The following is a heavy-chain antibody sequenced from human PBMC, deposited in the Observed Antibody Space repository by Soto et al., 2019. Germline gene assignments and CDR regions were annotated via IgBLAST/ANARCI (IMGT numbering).Heavy chain of an antibody. D-gene: IGHD3-10*01. Sequence: EVQLLESGGGLVQPGGSLRLSCAASGFTFSSYAMNWVRQAPGEGLEWVSDIVASGSSTYYADSVKGRFTISRDNSKSRVYVTMNSLRAGDTAVYYCADWFVRDYIGGFDSWGQGTMVTVSS. CDR3: ADWFVRDYIGGFDS. J-gene: IGHJ4*02. CDR1: GFTFSSYA. V-gene: IGHV3-23*01. CDR2: IVASGSST.